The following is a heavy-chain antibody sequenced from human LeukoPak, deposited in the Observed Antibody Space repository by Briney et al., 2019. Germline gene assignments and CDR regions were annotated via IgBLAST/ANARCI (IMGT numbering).Heavy chain of an antibody. CDR3: ARAGGLWYAEAYFDY. D-gene: IGHD6-13*01. V-gene: IGHV3-20*04. J-gene: IGHJ4*02. CDR2: INWSGGST. CDR1: GFSFEDYG. Sequence: GGSLRLSCAASGFSFEDYGMSWVRQAPGKGLEWVSGINWSGGSTFYVDSMKGRFTISRDNAKKYLYLQVNSLRAEDTALYYCARAGGLWYAEAYFDYWGQGTLVTVSS.